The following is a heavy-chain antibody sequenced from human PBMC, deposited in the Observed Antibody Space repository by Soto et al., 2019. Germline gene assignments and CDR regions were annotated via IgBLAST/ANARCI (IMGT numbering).Heavy chain of an antibody. CDR1: GFTFTNYA. D-gene: IGHD3-16*01. V-gene: IGHV3-23*01. CDR2: ISGGGTGT. CDR3: TKGHYYDGSCNWVANQAFDY. Sequence: GGSLRLSCAASGFTFTNYALHWVRQAPGKGLEWVSSISGGGTGTYSADAVKGRFTISSDKSRNTVYLQMSSLRAEDTAVYYCTKGHYYDGSCNWVANQAFDYWGQGNLVTVSS. J-gene: IGHJ4*01.